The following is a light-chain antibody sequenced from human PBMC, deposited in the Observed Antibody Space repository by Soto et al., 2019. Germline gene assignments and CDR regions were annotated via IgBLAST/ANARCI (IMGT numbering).Light chain of an antibody. CDR1: QGVSRK. J-gene: IGKJ5*01. V-gene: IGKV3-11*01. CDR2: GAS. Sequence: EIVLTQSPGTLSVAPGERVTFSCRASQGVSRKLAWYQHKPGQAPRLLISGASTGATGIPARFSGSGSGTDFTLAISSLEPEDFAVYYCQQRSNWPPITFGQGTRLEI. CDR3: QQRSNWPPIT.